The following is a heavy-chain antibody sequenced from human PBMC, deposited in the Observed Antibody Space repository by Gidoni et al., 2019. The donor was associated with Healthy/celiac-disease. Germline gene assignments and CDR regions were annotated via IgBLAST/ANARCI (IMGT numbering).Heavy chain of an antibody. CDR3: ARTQAPKVRKFGAYGDY. CDR2: IWYDGRNN. V-gene: IGHV3-33*01. D-gene: IGHD3-16*01. CDR1: GFTFSSYG. Sequence: QVQLVESGGGVVQPGRSLRLSCAASGFTFSSYGMHWVRQAPGKGLEWVAFIWYDGRNNYYAASVKGRFTISSDTSKNTLYLQMNSLRAEDTAVYYCARTQAPKVRKFGAYGDYWGQGTLVTVSS. J-gene: IGHJ4*02.